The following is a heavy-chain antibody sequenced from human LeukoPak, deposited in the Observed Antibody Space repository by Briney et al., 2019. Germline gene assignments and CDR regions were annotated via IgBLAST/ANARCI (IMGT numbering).Heavy chain of an antibody. D-gene: IGHD1-7*01. V-gene: IGHV3-64*01. CDR3: ARVTGATGTTAQRGYFDY. Sequence: GGSLRLSCAASGFTFTDYDMRWVRQAPGKGLEFISSISSDGGITYYASSVKGRFTISRDNSKNTLYLQMGSLRAEDVAVYYCARVTGATGTTAQRGYFDYWGQGTLVTVSS. J-gene: IGHJ4*02. CDR1: GFTFTDYD. CDR2: ISSDGGIT.